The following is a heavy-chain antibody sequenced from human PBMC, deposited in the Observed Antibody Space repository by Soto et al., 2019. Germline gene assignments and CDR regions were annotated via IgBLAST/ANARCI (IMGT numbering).Heavy chain of an antibody. CDR3: ARDRSGWNYYFDY. D-gene: IGHD6-19*01. CDR2: IYYIGST. J-gene: IGHJ4*02. CDR1: GGSISSSSSY. V-gene: IGHV4-39*07. Sequence: QLQLQESGPGLVKPSETLSLTCTVSGGSISSSSSYWGWLRQPPGKGLEWIGRIYYIGSTYYNPSLKSRVTITLDTYKNQYSLMLSSVTAETKAVYYCARDRSGWNYYFDYWGQGTLVTVSS.